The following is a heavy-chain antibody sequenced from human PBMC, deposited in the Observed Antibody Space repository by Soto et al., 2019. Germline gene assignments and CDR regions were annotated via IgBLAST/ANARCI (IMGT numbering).Heavy chain of an antibody. CDR3: ARDQNCGGDCYDYYYMDV. Sequence: GGSLRLSCAASGFTFDDYGMSWLRQATGKGMEWVSGINWNGGSTGYADSVKGRFTISRDNAKNSLYLQMNSLRAADTALYHCARDQNCGGDCYDYYYMDVWGKGTTVTVSS. CDR2: INWNGGST. J-gene: IGHJ6*03. V-gene: IGHV3-20*01. CDR1: GFTFDDYG. D-gene: IGHD2-21*01.